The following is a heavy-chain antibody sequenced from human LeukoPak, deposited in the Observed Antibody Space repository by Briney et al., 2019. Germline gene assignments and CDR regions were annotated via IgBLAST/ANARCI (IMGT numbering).Heavy chain of an antibody. CDR1: GGSISSSSYY. V-gene: IGHV4-39*07. CDR2: IYYSGST. D-gene: IGHD6-13*01. Sequence: SETLSLTCTVSGGSISSSSYYWGWIRQPPGKGLERIGSIYYSGSTYYNPSLKSRVTISVDTSKNQFSLKLSSVTAADTAVYYCARLTGSSWSTDYWGQGTLVTVSS. J-gene: IGHJ4*02. CDR3: ARLTGSSWSTDY.